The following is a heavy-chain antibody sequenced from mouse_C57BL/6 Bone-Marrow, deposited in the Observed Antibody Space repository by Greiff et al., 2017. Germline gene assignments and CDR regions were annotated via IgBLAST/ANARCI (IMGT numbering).Heavy chain of an antibody. J-gene: IGHJ3*01. V-gene: IGHV14-4*01. CDR3: TRIAY. Sequence: EVQLQQSGAELAPPPASAPWCSPSSFFPLNSSSIHFFKHIPEHGLEWIGWIDPENGDTEYASKFQGKATITVDTSSNTAYLQLSSLTSEDTAVYYCTRIAYWGQGTLVTVSA. CDR2: IDPENGDT. CDR1: FFPLNSSS.